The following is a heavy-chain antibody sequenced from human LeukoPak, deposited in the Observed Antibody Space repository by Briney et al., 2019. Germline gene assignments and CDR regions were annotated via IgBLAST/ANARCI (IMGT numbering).Heavy chain of an antibody. V-gene: IGHV4-39*07. D-gene: IGHD3-10*01. CDR1: GGSISSSSYY. CDR2: IYYSGST. Sequence: SETLSLTCTVSGGSISSSSYYRGWIRQPPGKGLEWIGSIYYSGSTYYNPSLKSRVTISVDTSKNQFSLKLSSVTAADTAVYYCARFRGGSGSYYTDYWGQGTLVTVSS. J-gene: IGHJ4*02. CDR3: ARFRGGSGSYYTDY.